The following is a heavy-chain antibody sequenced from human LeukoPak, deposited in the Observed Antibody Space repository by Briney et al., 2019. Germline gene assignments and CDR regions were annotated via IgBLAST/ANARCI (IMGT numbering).Heavy chain of an antibody. Sequence: PSETLSLTCAVYGGSFSGYYWSWIRQPPGKGLEWIGEINHSGSTNYNPSLKSRVTISVDTSKNQFSLKPSSVTAADTAVYYCASLVATTRRFDYWGQGTLVTVSS. J-gene: IGHJ4*02. V-gene: IGHV4-34*01. CDR1: GGSFSGYY. CDR3: ASLVATTRRFDY. D-gene: IGHD5-12*01. CDR2: INHSGST.